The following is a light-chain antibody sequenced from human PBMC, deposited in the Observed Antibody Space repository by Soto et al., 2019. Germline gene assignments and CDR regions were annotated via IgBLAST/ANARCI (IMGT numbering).Light chain of an antibody. V-gene: IGKV1-39*01. CDR2: GAS. J-gene: IGKJ5*01. Sequence: DIQMTQSPSSLSASVGDRVTITCRASQSIYNYLNWYQQKPGKDPKRQIYGASTLQSGDPSRISGSGSGSDFTLAISTLQPEDFATYYCQQTYSTPISFGQGTRLEIK. CDR1: QSIYNY. CDR3: QQTYSTPIS.